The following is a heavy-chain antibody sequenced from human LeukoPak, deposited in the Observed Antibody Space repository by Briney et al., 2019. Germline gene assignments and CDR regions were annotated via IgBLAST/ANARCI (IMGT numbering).Heavy chain of an antibody. CDR3: ATAQLRINWFDP. J-gene: IGHJ5*02. V-gene: IGHV1-24*01. Sequence: GASVKVSCKVSGYTLTELSMHWVRQAPGKGLEWMGGFDPEDGETIYAQKFQGRVTMTEDTSTDTAYMELSSLRSEDTAAYYCATAQLRINWFDPWGQGTLVTVSS. CDR2: FDPEDGET. CDR1: GYTLTELS. D-gene: IGHD4-17*01.